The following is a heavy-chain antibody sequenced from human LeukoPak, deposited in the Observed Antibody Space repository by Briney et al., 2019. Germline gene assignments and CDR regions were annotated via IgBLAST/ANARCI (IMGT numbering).Heavy chain of an antibody. CDR1: GFTFSSYG. Sequence: GGSLRLSCAASGFTFSSYGMHWVRQAPGKGLEWVAVISYDGSNKYYADSVKGRFTISRDNSKNTLYLQMNSLRAEDTAVYYCAKEKEYGMDVWGQGTTVTVSS. J-gene: IGHJ6*02. CDR3: AKEKEYGMDV. V-gene: IGHV3-30*18. CDR2: ISYDGSNK.